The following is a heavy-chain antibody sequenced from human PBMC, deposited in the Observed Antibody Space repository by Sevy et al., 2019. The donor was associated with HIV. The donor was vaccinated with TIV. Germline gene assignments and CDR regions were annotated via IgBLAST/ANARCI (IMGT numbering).Heavy chain of an antibody. V-gene: IGHV4-34*01. J-gene: IGHJ6*02. D-gene: IGHD3-3*01. CDR2: INHSGST. CDR1: GGSFSGYY. CDR3: ARGRITIFGVVIRPYYYYYGMDV. Sequence: SETLSLTCAVYGGSFSGYYWSWIRQPPGKGLEWIGEINHSGSTNYNPSLKSRVTISVDTSKNQFSLKLSSVTAADTAVYYCARGRITIFGVVIRPYYYYYGMDVWGQGTMVTVSS.